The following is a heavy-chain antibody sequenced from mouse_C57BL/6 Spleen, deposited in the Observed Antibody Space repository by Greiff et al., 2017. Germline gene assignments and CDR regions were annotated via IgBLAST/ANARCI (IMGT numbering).Heavy chain of an antibody. Sequence: EVKLMESGGGLVQPGGSLKLSCAASGFTFSDYGMAWVRQAPRKGPEWVAFISNLAYSIYYADTVTGRFTISRENAKNTLYLEMSSLRSEDTTMYYCAVYYGYSYAMDYWGQGTSVTVSS. CDR1: GFTFSDYG. D-gene: IGHD2-3*01. J-gene: IGHJ4*01. CDR3: AVYYGYSYAMDY. V-gene: IGHV5-15*01. CDR2: ISNLAYSI.